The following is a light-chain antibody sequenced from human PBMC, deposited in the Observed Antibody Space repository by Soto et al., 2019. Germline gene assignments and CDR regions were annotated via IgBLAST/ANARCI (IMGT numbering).Light chain of an antibody. CDR1: QSVSSSY. Sequence: EIVLTHSPGTLSLSPGEIATLSCRSSQSVSSSYLAWYQQKPGQAPRLLIYGASSRATGIPDRFSGSGYGTDFTLTISRLEPEDFAVYYCQRYGSSRTFGQGTKVDIK. CDR2: GAS. J-gene: IGKJ1*01. CDR3: QRYGSSRT. V-gene: IGKV3-20*01.